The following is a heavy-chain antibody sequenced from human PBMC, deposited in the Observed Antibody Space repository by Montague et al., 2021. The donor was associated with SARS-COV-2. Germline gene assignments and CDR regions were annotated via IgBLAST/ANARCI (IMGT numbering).Heavy chain of an antibody. CDR2: IYDSGST. Sequence: SETLSLTCTVSGGSISSRYYYWDWTRQPPGKGLEWIGSIYDSGSTYYXXXVKSRVTISVDTSKNHFSLKLSSVTAADTAVYYCARRGRKLLPVATTIGGFDIWGQGTMVTVSS. J-gene: IGHJ3*02. D-gene: IGHD5-12*01. CDR3: ARRGRKLLPVATTIGGFDI. V-gene: IGHV4-39*02. CDR1: GGSISSRYYY.